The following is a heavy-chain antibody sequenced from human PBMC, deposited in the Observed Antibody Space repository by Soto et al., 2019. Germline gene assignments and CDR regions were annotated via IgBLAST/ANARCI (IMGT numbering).Heavy chain of an antibody. V-gene: IGHV3-23*01. Sequence: GGSLRLSCAASGFTFSSYAMSWVRQAPGKGLEWVSSISGSGGSTDYADSVKGRFTISRDKSKSTLFLQMNGLRAEDTAIYYCARERWLAARPPFDSWGQGTLVTVSS. CDR3: ARERWLAARPPFDS. CDR1: GFTFSSYA. J-gene: IGHJ4*02. CDR2: ISGSGGST. D-gene: IGHD6-6*01.